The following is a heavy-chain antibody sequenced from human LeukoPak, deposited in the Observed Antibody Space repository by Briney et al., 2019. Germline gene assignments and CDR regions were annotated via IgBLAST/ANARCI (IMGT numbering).Heavy chain of an antibody. Sequence: PSETLSLTCAVYGGSFSGYYWSWIRQPPAKGLEWIGEINHSGSTNYNPSLKSRVTISLDTPKNQFSLKLSSVTAADTAVYYCARSTIFGVAHLGFDPWGQGTLVTVSS. CDR2: INHSGST. CDR1: GGSFSGYY. J-gene: IGHJ5*02. CDR3: ARSTIFGVAHLGFDP. V-gene: IGHV4-34*01. D-gene: IGHD3-3*01.